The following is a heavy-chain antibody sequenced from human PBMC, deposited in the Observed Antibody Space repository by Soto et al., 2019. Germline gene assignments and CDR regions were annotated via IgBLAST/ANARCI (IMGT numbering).Heavy chain of an antibody. Sequence: QVHLVESGGGVVQPGRSLRLSCAASGFTFNNFGMHWVRQAPGKGLEWVAAISNDGSDKYYADSVRGRLTISRDNSQNTVYLQMISLRAEDTAVYYCAKDQGIAASHGIDWGQGTMVTVSS. D-gene: IGHD6-13*01. J-gene: IGHJ3*01. CDR2: ISNDGSDK. CDR3: AKDQGIAASHGID. V-gene: IGHV3-30*18. CDR1: GFTFNNFG.